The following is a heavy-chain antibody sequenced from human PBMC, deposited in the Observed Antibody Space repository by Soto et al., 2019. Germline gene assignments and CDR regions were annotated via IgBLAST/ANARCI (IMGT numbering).Heavy chain of an antibody. Sequence: GGSLRLSCAASGFTFSSYAMSWARQAPGKGLEWVSAISGSGGSKYYADSVKGRFTTSRDNSKNTLYLQMNSLRAEDTAVYYCAKSQRFGELFMDYYYYGMNVWGQGTTVTDSS. CDR1: GFTFSSYA. CDR2: ISGSGGSK. CDR3: AKSQRFGELFMDYYYYGMNV. V-gene: IGHV3-23*01. D-gene: IGHD3-10*01. J-gene: IGHJ6*02.